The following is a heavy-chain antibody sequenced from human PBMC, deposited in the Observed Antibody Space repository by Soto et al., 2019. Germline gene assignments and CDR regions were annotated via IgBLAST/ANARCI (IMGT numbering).Heavy chain of an antibody. Sequence: GGSLRLSCAASGFTFSSYGMHWVRQAPGKGLEWVAVIWYDGSNKYYADSVKGRFTISRDNSKNTLYLQMNGLRAEDTAVYYCARGVYCSGGSCYSNTLSYYYYGMDVWGQGTTVTVSS. CDR1: GFTFSSYG. J-gene: IGHJ6*02. V-gene: IGHV3-33*01. D-gene: IGHD2-15*01. CDR2: IWYDGSNK. CDR3: ARGVYCSGGSCYSNTLSYYYYGMDV.